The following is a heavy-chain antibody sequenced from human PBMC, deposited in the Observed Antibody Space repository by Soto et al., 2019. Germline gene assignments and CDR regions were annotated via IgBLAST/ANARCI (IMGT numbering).Heavy chain of an antibody. D-gene: IGHD6-13*01. J-gene: IGHJ3*02. CDR1: GFTFDDYA. CDR3: AKDIRIAAAGTEGGAFDI. CDR2: ISWNSGSI. V-gene: IGHV3-9*01. Sequence: GGSLRLSCAASGFTFDDYAMHWVRQAPGKGLEWVSGISWNSGSIGYADSVKGRFTISRDNAKNSLYLQMNSLRAEDTALYYCAKDIRIAAAGTEGGAFDIWGQGTMVTVSS.